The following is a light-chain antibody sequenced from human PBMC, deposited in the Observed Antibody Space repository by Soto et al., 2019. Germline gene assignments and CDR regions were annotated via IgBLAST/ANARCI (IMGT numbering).Light chain of an antibody. CDR2: SAS. CDR1: QDISNY. V-gene: IGKV1-27*01. CDR3: QKYNSALT. J-gene: IGKJ5*01. Sequence: DIQMTQSPSSLSASVGDRITITCRASQDISNYLAWYQQKPGKVPKLLIYSASTLQSGVPSRFSGSGSGTDFTLTISSLQPEDVATYFCQKYNSALTFGQGPRLEIK.